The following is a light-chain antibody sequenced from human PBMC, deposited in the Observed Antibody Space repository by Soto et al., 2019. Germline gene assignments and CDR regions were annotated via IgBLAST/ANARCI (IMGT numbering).Light chain of an antibody. CDR2: KVS. J-gene: IGKJ1*01. CDR3: IQGSYWPWT. V-gene: IGKV2-30*01. Sequence: DVVMTQSPLTLPVTLGQPASISCTSSQSLVYSDGKTYLNWFQQRPGQSPRRLIYKVSNRDSGVPDRFSGSGSGTDFTLKISRVEAEDVGVYYCIQGSYWPWTFGQGTKVEIK. CDR1: QSLVYSDGKTY.